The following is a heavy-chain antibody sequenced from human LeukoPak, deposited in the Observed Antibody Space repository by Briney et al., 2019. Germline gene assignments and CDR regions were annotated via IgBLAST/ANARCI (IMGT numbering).Heavy chain of an antibody. J-gene: IGHJ4*02. D-gene: IGHD1/OR15-1a*01. CDR1: GFTFSSYA. CDR3: ARVPRTGTAGGYYFDT. CDR2: IYSSGST. V-gene: IGHV3-23*05. Sequence: GGSLRLSCAASGFTFSSYAMSWVRQAPGKGLECVSVIYSSGSTFYADSVKGRFTLSRDKSNNKVFLQMNSLRVEDTAVYYCARVPRTGTAGGYYFDTWGQGTLVTVSS.